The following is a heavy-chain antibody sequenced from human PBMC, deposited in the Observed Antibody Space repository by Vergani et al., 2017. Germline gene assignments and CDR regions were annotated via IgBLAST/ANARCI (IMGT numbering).Heavy chain of an antibody. D-gene: IGHD6-19*01. Sequence: QVQLQESGPGLVKPSETLSLTCTVSGGSVSSGSYYWSWIRQPPGKGLEWIGYIYYSGSTNYNPSLKSRVTISVDTSKNQFSLRLNSVTAADTAVYYCVREEIAVATFDFWGQGTLVTVSS. CDR1: GGSVSSGSYY. CDR2: IYYSGST. CDR3: VREEIAVATFDF. J-gene: IGHJ4*02. V-gene: IGHV4-61*01.